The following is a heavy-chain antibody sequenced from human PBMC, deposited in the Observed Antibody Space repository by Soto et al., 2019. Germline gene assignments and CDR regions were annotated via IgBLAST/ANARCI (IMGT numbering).Heavy chain of an antibody. CDR1: GYTFTIYG. CDR2: ISAYNGNT. V-gene: IGHV1-18*01. CDR3: ARKLLAVAGTEFDY. J-gene: IGHJ4*02. D-gene: IGHD6-19*01. Sequence: ASVKVSCKASGYTFTIYGISCVLRSAVQGLEWMGWISAYNGNTNYAQKLQGRVTMTTDTSTSTAYMELRSLRSDDTAVYYCARKLLAVAGTEFDYWGQGTLVTVSS.